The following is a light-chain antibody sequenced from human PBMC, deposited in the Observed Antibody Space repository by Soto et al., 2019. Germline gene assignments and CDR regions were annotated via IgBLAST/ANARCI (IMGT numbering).Light chain of an antibody. CDR1: QSVSSN. Sequence: EIVMTQSPATLSVSPGERATLYCRASQSVSSNLAWYQQKPGQAPSLLIYGASTRATGIPARFSGSGSGTEFTLTISSLQSEDFAVYYCQQYNNWPPLTFGGGTKVDIK. J-gene: IGKJ4*01. V-gene: IGKV3-15*01. CDR3: QQYNNWPPLT. CDR2: GAS.